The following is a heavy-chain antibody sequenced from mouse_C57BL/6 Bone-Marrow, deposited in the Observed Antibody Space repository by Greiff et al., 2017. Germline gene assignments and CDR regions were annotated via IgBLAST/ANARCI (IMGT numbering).Heavy chain of an antibody. CDR1: GFTFSSYG. CDR3: ARQLRLLDYYAMDD. D-gene: IGHD1-2*01. Sequence: DVKLVESGGDLVKPGGSLKLSCAASGFTFSSYGMSWVRQTPDKRLEWVATISSGGSYTYYPDSVKGRFTISRDNAKNTLYLQMSSLKSEDTAMYYCARQLRLLDYYAMDDWGQGTSVTVSS. V-gene: IGHV5-6*02. J-gene: IGHJ4*01. CDR2: ISSGGSYT.